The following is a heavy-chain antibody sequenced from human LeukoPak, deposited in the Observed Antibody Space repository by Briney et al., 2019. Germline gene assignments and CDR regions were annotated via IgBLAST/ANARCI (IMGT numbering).Heavy chain of an antibody. V-gene: IGHV1-2*06. J-gene: IGHJ4*02. D-gene: IGHD6-19*01. Sequence: ASVKVSCKASGYTFTGYYMHWVPQAPGQGLEWMGRINPNSGGTNYAQKFQGRVTMTRDTSISTAYMELSRLRSDDTAVYYCARRGIAVAGTLPLIDYWGQGTLVTVSS. CDR3: ARRGIAVAGTLPLIDY. CDR1: GYTFTGYY. CDR2: INPNSGGT.